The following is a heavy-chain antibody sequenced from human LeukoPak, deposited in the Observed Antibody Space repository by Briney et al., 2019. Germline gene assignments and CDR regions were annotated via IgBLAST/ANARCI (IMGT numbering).Heavy chain of an antibody. CDR1: GYTLTELS. CDR3: ATSHAVVDSDPRYHYFVY. J-gene: IGHJ4*02. V-gene: IGHV1-24*01. D-gene: IGHD2-15*01. CDR2: FDPEDGET. Sequence: GASVKVSCKVSGYTLTELSMHWVRQAPGKGLEWMGGFDPEDGETIYAQKFQGRVTMTEDTSTDTAYMELSSLRSEDTAVYYCATSHAVVDSDPRYHYFVYWGQGTLVTVSS.